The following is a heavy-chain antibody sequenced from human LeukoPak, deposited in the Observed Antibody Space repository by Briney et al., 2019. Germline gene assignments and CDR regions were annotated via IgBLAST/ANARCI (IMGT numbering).Heavy chain of an antibody. J-gene: IGHJ6*03. CDR3: AKVGGGSGSYYGRAYYYYMDV. D-gene: IGHD1-26*01. CDR1: GFTFSNAW. Sequence: PGGSLRLSCAASGFTFSNAWMSWVRQAPGKGLEWVGRIKSKTDGGTTDYAAPVKGRFTISRDNSKNTLYLQMNSLRAEDTAVYYCAKVGGGSGSYYGRAYYYYMDVWGKGTTVTISS. CDR2: IKSKTDGGTT. V-gene: IGHV3-15*01.